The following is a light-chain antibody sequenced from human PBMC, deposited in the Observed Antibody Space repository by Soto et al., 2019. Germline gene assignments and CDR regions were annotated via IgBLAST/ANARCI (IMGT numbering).Light chain of an antibody. CDR3: QQYGSSLYI. Sequence: EIVLTQSPGTLSLSPGERATLSCRASQSVSSSYLAWYQQKPGQAPRLPIYCSSSRATGIPDRFSGSGSGTDFSLTLSRLDAEDFAVYYCQQYGSSLYIFGQGNPLQIK. CDR1: QSVSSSY. J-gene: IGKJ2*01. CDR2: CSS. V-gene: IGKV3-20*01.